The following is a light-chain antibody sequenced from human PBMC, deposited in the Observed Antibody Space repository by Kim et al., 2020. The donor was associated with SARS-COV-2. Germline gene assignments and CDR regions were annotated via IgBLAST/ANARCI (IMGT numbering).Light chain of an antibody. Sequence: VDRGQTARITCEGNNIGSKNVYWYQQKPGQAPVLVIYRDNIRPSGIPERFSGSNSGSTATLTFSRAQAGDEADYYCQVWDSNTVIFGGGTQLTVL. CDR2: RDN. CDR1: NIGSKN. J-gene: IGLJ2*01. CDR3: QVWDSNTVI. V-gene: IGLV3-9*01.